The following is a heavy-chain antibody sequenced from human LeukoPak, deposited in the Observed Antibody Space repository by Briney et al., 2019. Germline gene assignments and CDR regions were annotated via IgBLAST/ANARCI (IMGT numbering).Heavy chain of an antibody. D-gene: IGHD3-3*01. Sequence: ASVKVSCKASGYTFTSYGITWVRQAPGQGLEWMGCISTYNGNTNYAQNLQGRVTMTTDTSTRTAYMEVRSLRSDDTAVYYCARGVAVNYDYWGQGTLVTVSS. CDR1: GYTFTSYG. CDR2: ISTYNGNT. J-gene: IGHJ4*02. V-gene: IGHV1-18*01. CDR3: ARGVAVNYDY.